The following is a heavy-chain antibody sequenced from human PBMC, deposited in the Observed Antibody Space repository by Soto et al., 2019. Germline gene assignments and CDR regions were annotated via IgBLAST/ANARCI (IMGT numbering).Heavy chain of an antibody. D-gene: IGHD3-9*01. J-gene: IGHJ4*02. CDR3: ASRYGPSEFGH. CDR1: GDSISSSSYY. Sequence: QLQLEESGPGLVKSSETLSLTCSVSGDSISSSSYYWGWIRQSPGEGLEWIGNIHGNGGTQYNPSLSRRVINSVDTAANQFSLRLTSVTAADPAVYYCASRYGPSEFGHWGQGSLVTVSS. V-gene: IGHV4-39*01. CDR2: IHGNGGT.